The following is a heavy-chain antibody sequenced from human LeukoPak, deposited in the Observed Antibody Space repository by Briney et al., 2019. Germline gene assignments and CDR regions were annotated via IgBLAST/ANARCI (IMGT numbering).Heavy chain of an antibody. CDR1: GGTFSSYA. V-gene: IGHV1-69*01. Sequence: SVKVSCKASGGTFSSYAISWVRQAPGQGLEWMGGIIPIFGTANYAQKFQGRVTITADESTSTAYMELSSLRSEDTAVYFCASPGVPPHYYYYYGMDVWGQGTTVTVSS. CDR3: ASPGVPPHYYYYYGMDV. D-gene: IGHD3-10*01. CDR2: IIPIFGTA. J-gene: IGHJ6*02.